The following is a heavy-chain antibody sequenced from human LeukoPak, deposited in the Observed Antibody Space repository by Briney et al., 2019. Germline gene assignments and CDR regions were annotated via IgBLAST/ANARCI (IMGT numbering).Heavy chain of an antibody. J-gene: IGHJ5*02. CDR2: IYPGDSDT. CDR3: ARLKGDSGSYYNVPNWFDP. Sequence: GESLKISCKGSGYSFTSYWIGWVRQMPGKGLEWMGIIYPGDSDTRYSPSFQGQVTISADKSISTAYLQWSSLKASDTAMYYCARLKGDSGSYYNVPNWFDPWGQGTLVTVSS. CDR1: GYSFTSYW. V-gene: IGHV5-51*01. D-gene: IGHD3-10*01.